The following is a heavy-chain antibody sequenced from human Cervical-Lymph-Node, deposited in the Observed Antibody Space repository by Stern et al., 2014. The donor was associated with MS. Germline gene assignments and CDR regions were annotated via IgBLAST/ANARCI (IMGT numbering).Heavy chain of an antibody. Sequence: MQLVESGAEVKKPGSSVKVSCKASGGTFSIYAISWVRQAPGKGLEWMGGIIPIFGTANYAQKFQGRVTITADESTSTAYMELSSLRSEDTAVYYCASSPPYYDSSGYYYYFDYWGQGTLVTVSS. CDR3: ASSPPYYDSSGYYYYFDY. CDR2: IIPIFGTA. D-gene: IGHD3-22*01. CDR1: GGTFSIYA. V-gene: IGHV1-69*01. J-gene: IGHJ4*02.